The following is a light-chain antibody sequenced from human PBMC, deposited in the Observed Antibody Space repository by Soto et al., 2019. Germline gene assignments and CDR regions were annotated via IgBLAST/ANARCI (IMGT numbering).Light chain of an antibody. J-gene: IGLJ2*01. CDR3: AAWDASLSGPV. Sequence: QSVLTQPPSASGTPGQRVTISCSGSSSNIGSNYVYWYQQLPGTAPKLLIYRNNQRPSGVPDRFSGSKSGTSASLAISGLRSEDEADYYCAAWDASLSGPVFGGGTKVTVL. CDR2: RNN. CDR1: SSNIGSNY. V-gene: IGLV1-47*01.